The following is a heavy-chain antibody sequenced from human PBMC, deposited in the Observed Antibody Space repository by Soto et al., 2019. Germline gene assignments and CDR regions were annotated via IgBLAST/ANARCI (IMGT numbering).Heavy chain of an antibody. D-gene: IGHD2-2*02. CDR2: ISYDGSNK. J-gene: IGHJ5*02. V-gene: IGHV3-30-3*01. CDR3: ASSYDCSSTSCYSWFDP. CDR1: GFTFSSYA. Sequence: GGSLRLSCGASGFTFSSYAMHWVRPAPGKGLEWVAVISYDGSNKYYADSVKGRFTISRDNSKNTLYLQMNSLRAEDTAVYYCASSYDCSSTSCYSWFDPWGQGTLVTVSS.